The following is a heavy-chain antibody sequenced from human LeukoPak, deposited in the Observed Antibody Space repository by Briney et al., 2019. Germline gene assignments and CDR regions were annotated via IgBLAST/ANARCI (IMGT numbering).Heavy chain of an antibody. V-gene: IGHV5-51*01. Sequence: GEALKISCKGSGYTFTSNWIGWVRQMPGKGLEWMGIIFPRDSDTVYNPSFQGQVTMSVDKSISTAYLQWSSLKAPDTAIYYCARRDYGGHGAYFDYWGQGTLVTVSS. CDR1: GYTFTSNW. CDR3: ARRDYGGHGAYFDY. CDR2: IFPRDSDT. D-gene: IGHD4-17*01. J-gene: IGHJ4*02.